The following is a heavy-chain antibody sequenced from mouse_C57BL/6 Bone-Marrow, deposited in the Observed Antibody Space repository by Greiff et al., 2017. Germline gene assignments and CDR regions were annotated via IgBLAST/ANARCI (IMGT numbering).Heavy chain of an antibody. Sequence: VQLVESGAELVKPGASVKISCKASGYAFSSYWMNWVKQRPGKGLEWIGQIYPGDGDTNYNGKFKGKATLTADKSSSTAYMQLSSLTSEDSAVYFCARERAYDYDYFDYWGQGTTLTVSS. V-gene: IGHV1-80*01. CDR2: IYPGDGDT. D-gene: IGHD2-4*01. J-gene: IGHJ2*01. CDR3: ARERAYDYDYFDY. CDR1: GYAFSSYW.